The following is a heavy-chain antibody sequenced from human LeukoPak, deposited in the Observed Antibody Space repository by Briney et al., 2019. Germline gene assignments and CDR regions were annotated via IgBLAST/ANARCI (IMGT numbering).Heavy chain of an antibody. CDR3: AGGPAYLDSVPNS. CDR2: IYYTGNT. J-gene: IGHJ4*02. V-gene: IGHV4-31*03. Sequence: PSETLSLTCTVSGGSISSGGYYWSWIRQHPVKGLEWLGYIYYTGNTASNPSLQSRLTISRDTSENQFSLSLTSVTAADTAVYYCAGGPAYLDSVPNSWGQGTLVTVSS. D-gene: IGHD3-22*01. CDR1: GGSISSGGYY.